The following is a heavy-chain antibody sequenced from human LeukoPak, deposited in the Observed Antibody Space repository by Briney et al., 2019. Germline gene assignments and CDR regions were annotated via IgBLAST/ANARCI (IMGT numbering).Heavy chain of an antibody. D-gene: IGHD3-16*01. CDR3: ARDLGELWFDP. J-gene: IGHJ5*02. CDR2: ISSSSSTI. CDR1: GFTFDDYG. V-gene: IGHV3-48*01. Sequence: PGGSLRLSCAASGFTFDDYGMSWVRQAPGKGLEWVSYISSSSSTIYYADSVKGRFTISRDNAKNSLYLQMNSLRAEDTAVYYCARDLGELWFDPWGQGTLVTVSS.